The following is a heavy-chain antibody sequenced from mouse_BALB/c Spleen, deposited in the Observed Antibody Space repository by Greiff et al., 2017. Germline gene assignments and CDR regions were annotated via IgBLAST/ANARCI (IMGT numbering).Heavy chain of an antibody. CDR1: GFNIKDYY. D-gene: IGHD2-4*01. J-gene: IGHJ1*01. V-gene: IGHV14-4*02. CDR3: NRRMIPWYFDG. Sequence: EVQLQQSGAELVRSGASVKLSCTASGFNIKDYYMHWVKQRPEQGLEWIGWIDPENGDTEYAPKFQGKATMTADTSSNTAYLQLSSLTSEDTAVYYCNRRMIPWYFDGWGAGTTVTVSS. CDR2: IDPENGDT.